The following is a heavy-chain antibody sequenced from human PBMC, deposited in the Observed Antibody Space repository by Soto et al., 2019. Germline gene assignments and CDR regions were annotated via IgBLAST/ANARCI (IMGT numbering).Heavy chain of an antibody. CDR3: ASPKIAFYNWFDP. CDR2: IYYSGST. V-gene: IGHV4-39*01. D-gene: IGHD3-3*02. Sequence: SETLSLTCTVSGGSISNYYWSWIRQPPGKGLEWIGSIYYSGSTYYNPSLKSRVTISVDTSKNQFSLKLSSVTAADTAVYYCASPKIAFYNWFDPWGQGTLVTVS. CDR1: GGSISNYY. J-gene: IGHJ5*02.